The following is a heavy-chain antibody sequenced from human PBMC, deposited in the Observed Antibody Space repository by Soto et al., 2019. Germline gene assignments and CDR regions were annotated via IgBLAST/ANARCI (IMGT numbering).Heavy chain of an antibody. J-gene: IGHJ6*02. CDR2: ISYDGSNK. CDR1: GFTFSSYA. Sequence: QVQLVESGGGVVQPGRSLRLSCAASGFTFSSYAIHWVRQAPGKGLEWVTVISYDGSNKYYGDSVKGRFTISRDNSKSTLYLQMNSLRAEDTAVYYCARAGGSNKFYYYYYGMDVWGQGTTVTVSS. CDR3: ARAGGSNKFYYYYYGMDV. D-gene: IGHD6-13*01. V-gene: IGHV3-30-3*01.